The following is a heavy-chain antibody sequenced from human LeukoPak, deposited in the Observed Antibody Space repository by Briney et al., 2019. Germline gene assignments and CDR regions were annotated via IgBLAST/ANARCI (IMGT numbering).Heavy chain of an antibody. CDR1: GFTFSSYA. D-gene: IGHD3-22*01. CDR2: ISGSGGST. Sequence: PGGSLRLSCAASGFTFSSYAMSWVRQAPGKGLEWVSAISGSGGSTYYADSVKGRFTISRDNSKNTLYLQMNSLRAEDTAVYYCAKDWAGRITMMVVEIDYWGQGPWSPSPQ. CDR3: AKDWAGRITMMVVEIDY. V-gene: IGHV3-23*01. J-gene: IGHJ4*02.